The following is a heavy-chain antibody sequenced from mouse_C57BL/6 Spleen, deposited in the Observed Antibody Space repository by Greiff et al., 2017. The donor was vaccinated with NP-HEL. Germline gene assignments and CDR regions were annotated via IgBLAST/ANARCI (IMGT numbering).Heavy chain of an antibody. V-gene: IGHV5-4*01. CDR2: ISDGGSYT. J-gene: IGHJ1*03. Sequence: EVKLMESGGGLVKPGGSLKLSCAASGFTFSSYAMSWVRQTPEKRLEWVATISDGGSYTYYPDNVKGRFTISRDNAKNNLYLQMSHLKSEDTAMYYCARECSSYGYFDVWGTGTTVTVSS. CDR3: ARECSSYGYFDV. CDR1: GFTFSSYA. D-gene: IGHD1-1*01.